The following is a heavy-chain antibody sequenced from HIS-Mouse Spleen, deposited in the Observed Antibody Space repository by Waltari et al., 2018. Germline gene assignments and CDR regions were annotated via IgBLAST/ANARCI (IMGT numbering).Heavy chain of an antibody. J-gene: IGHJ4*02. D-gene: IGHD2-15*01. CDR1: GFTFSSYA. CDR2: ISYDGSNK. V-gene: IGHV3-30*04. Sequence: QVQLVESGGGVVQPGRSLRLSCAASGFTFSSYAMHWVRQAPGKGLGWVAVISYDGSNKYYADSVKGRFTISRDNSKNTLYLQMNSLRAEDTAVYYCASGPLSYWGQGTLVTVSS. CDR3: ASGPLSY.